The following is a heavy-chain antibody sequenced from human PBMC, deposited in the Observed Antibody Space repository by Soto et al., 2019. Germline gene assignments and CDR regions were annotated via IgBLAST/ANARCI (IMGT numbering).Heavy chain of an antibody. CDR3: ASSITMVRGVITYYYYGMDV. J-gene: IGHJ6*02. CDR1: GFTFSSYE. V-gene: IGHV3-48*03. D-gene: IGHD3-10*01. CDR2: ISSSGSTI. Sequence: GGSLRLSCAASGFTFSSYEMNWVRQAPGKGLEWVSYISSSGSTIYYADSVKGRFTISRDNAKNSLYLQMNSLRAEDTVFYYCASSITMVRGVITYYYYGMDVWGQGTTVTVSS.